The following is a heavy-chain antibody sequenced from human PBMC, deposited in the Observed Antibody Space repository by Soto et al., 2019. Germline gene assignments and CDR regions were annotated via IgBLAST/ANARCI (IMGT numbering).Heavy chain of an antibody. V-gene: IGHV4-59*01. CDR2: IYYSGST. CDR1: GGSISSYY. CDR3: ARGGDYYDSSGYYWFFPNY. D-gene: IGHD3-22*01. J-gene: IGHJ4*02. Sequence: QVQLQESGPGLGKPSETLSLTCTVSGGSISSYYWSWIRQPPGKGLEWIGYIYYSGSTNYNPSLKSRVTISVDTSKNQFSLKLSSVTAADTAVYYCARGGDYYDSSGYYWFFPNYWGQGTLVTVSS.